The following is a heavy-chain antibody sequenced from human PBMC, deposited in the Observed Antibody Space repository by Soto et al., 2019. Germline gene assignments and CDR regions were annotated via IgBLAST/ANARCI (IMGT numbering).Heavy chain of an antibody. J-gene: IGHJ6*03. V-gene: IGHV5-51*01. Sequence: PGESLKISCKGSGYSFTSYWIGWVRQMPGKGLEWMGIIYPGDSDTRYSPSFQGQVTISADKSISTAYLQWSSLKASDTAMYYCARSATGSRYYYYYYMDVWGKGTTVTVSS. CDR1: GYSFTSYW. CDR2: IYPGDSDT. CDR3: ARSATGSRYYYYYYMDV. D-gene: IGHD3-9*01.